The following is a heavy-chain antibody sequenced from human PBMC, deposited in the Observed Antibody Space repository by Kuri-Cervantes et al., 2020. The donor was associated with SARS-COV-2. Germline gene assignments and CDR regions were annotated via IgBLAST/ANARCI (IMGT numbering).Heavy chain of an antibody. CDR3: AKGSPGIMIFGVVIIDPSDAFDI. D-gene: IGHD3-3*01. V-gene: IGHV3-43*01. Sequence: GESLKISCAASGFTFDDYTMHWVRQAPGKGLEWVSLISWDGGSTYYADSVKGRFTISRDNSKNSLYLQMNSLRTEDTALYYCAKGSPGIMIFGVVIIDPSDAFDIWGQGTMVTVSS. CDR1: GFTFDDYT. J-gene: IGHJ3*02. CDR2: ISWDGGST.